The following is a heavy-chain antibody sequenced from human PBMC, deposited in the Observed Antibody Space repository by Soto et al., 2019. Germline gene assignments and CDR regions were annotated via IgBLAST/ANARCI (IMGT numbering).Heavy chain of an antibody. CDR1: GGSIRSGDYY. Sequence: QVQLQESGPVLLKPSQTLSRTCTVSGGSIRSGDYYWRWIRQTPGKGLEWIGYIYYSGSTYYNPSLKSRVTISVDTSKNQFSLKLSSVTAADTAVYYCARVSYYDISPGYWGQGTLVTVSS. CDR3: ARVSYYDISPGY. J-gene: IGHJ4*02. V-gene: IGHV4-30-4*01. D-gene: IGHD3-9*01. CDR2: IYYSGST.